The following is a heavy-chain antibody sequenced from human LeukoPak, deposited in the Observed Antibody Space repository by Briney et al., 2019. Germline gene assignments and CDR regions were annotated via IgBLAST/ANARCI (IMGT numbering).Heavy chain of an antibody. J-gene: IGHJ4*02. D-gene: IGHD5-24*01. CDR3: VRQTRRDGYISY. V-gene: IGHV4-59*01. CDR1: GGSISSYY. CDR2: IYDTGNT. Sequence: SETLSLTCTVSGGSISSYYWGWIRQPPGKGLEWIGYIYDTGNTNYNPSLKSRVTISLDTSKNQFSLKLNSMTAADTAVYFCVRQTRRDGYISYWGQGTLVTVSS.